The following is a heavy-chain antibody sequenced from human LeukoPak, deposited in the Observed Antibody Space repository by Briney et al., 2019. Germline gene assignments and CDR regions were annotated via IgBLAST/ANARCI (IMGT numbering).Heavy chain of an antibody. CDR1: GGSFSGYY. Sequence: SETLSLTCAVYGGSFSGYYWSWIRQPPGKGLEWIGEINHSGSTNYNPSLKSRVTISVDTSKNQFSLKLSSVTAADTAVYYCAGLVGATFLHDYWGQGTLVTVSS. V-gene: IGHV4-34*01. CDR3: AGLVGATFLHDY. D-gene: IGHD1-26*01. CDR2: INHSGST. J-gene: IGHJ4*02.